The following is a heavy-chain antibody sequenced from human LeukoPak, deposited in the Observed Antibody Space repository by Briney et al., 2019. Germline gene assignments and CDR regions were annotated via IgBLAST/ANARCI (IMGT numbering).Heavy chain of an antibody. D-gene: IGHD6-19*01. J-gene: IGHJ1*01. V-gene: IGHV3-7*01. Sequence: PGGSLRLSCAASGFTFSSYWMSWVRQAPGKGLEWVANIKQDGSEKYYVDSVKGRFTISRDNAKNSLYLQMNSLRAEDTAVYYCARPLEYSSGWGYFQHWGQGTLVTVSS. CDR1: GFTFSSYW. CDR2: IKQDGSEK. CDR3: ARPLEYSSGWGYFQH.